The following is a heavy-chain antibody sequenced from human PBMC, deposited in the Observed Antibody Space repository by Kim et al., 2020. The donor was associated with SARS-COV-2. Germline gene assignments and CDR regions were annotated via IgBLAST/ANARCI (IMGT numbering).Heavy chain of an antibody. CDR2: ISITGGKT. Sequence: GGSLRLSCAASGLTFSNYFMNWVRQAPGKGLVWVSSISITGGKTYYPDSVKGRFTISRDNSKNTLYLQMNSLRVEDTAVYYCATYLQRCDNDYWGQGTLVTVSS. CDR3: ATYLQRCDNDY. J-gene: IGHJ4*02. V-gene: IGHV3-23*01. CDR1: GLTFSNYF. D-gene: IGHD1-1*01.